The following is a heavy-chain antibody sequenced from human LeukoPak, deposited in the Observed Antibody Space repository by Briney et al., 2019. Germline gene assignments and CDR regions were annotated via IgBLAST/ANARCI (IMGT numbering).Heavy chain of an antibody. CDR1: GFKFSDYY. CDR3: ASGRYAFWSGYYRD. J-gene: IGHJ4*02. V-gene: IGHV3-11*01. CDR2: ISSSGSTI. D-gene: IGHD3-3*01. Sequence: KPGGSLRLSCAASGFKFSDYYMSWIRQAPGKGLEWVSYISSSGSTIYYAESVKGRFTISRDNAKNSVYLQMNSLRAEDTAVYYCASGRYAFWSGYYRDWGQGTLVTVSS.